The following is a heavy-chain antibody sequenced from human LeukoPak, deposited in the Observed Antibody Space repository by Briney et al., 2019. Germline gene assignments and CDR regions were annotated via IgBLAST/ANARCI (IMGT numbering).Heavy chain of an antibody. CDR2: ISDDSSSI. D-gene: IGHD1-26*01. V-gene: IGHV3-21*01. Sequence: GGSLRLSCATSEFTFNTYSMNWFRQAPGKGLEWVSSISDDSSSIYYADSVKGRFTISRDNAKNSLYLQMDSLGVEGTAVYYCARDSGSCDFDYWGQGTLVTVSS. J-gene: IGHJ4*02. CDR3: ARDSGSCDFDY. CDR1: EFTFNTYS.